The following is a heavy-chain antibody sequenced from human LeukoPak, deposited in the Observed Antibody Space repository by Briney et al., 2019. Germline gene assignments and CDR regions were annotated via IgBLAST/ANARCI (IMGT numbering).Heavy chain of an antibody. Sequence: GGSLRLSCAASGFTFSSYAMSWVRQAPGKGLEWVSAISGSGGSTYYADSVKGRFTISRDSSKNTLYLQMNSLRAEDTAVYYCANPPADMVRGVTIEDYWGQGTLVTVSS. CDR2: ISGSGGST. CDR3: ANPPADMVRGVTIEDY. J-gene: IGHJ4*02. D-gene: IGHD3-10*01. V-gene: IGHV3-23*01. CDR1: GFTFSSYA.